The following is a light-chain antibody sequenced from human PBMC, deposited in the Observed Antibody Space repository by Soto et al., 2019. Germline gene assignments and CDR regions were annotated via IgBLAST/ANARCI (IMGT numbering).Light chain of an antibody. Sequence: EIVLTQSPGTLSLSLGERATLSCRASQSVSSSHLAWYQQKPGQAPRLLIYGTSSRATGIPDRFSGSGSGTDFTLTISRLEPEDFAVYYCQQYVGPPRTFGQGTKVEIK. CDR1: QSVSSSH. CDR3: QQYVGPPRT. V-gene: IGKV3-20*01. CDR2: GTS. J-gene: IGKJ1*01.